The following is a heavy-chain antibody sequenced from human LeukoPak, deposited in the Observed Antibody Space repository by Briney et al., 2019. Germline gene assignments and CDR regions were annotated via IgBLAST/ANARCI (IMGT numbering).Heavy chain of an antibody. CDR1: GGSISSYY. J-gene: IGHJ4*02. CDR2: VYYTGST. D-gene: IGHD5-18*01. V-gene: IGHV4-59*08. CDR3: ATSSDTASAY. Sequence: SETLSLTCTVSGGSISSYYWSWIRQPPGKGLEWIGYVYYTGSTNYNPSLKSRVTISIDTSKNQFSLKLSSVTAADTPVYYRATSSDTASAYWGQGTLVTVFS.